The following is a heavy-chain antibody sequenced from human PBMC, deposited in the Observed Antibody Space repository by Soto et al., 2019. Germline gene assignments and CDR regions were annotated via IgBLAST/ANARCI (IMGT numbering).Heavy chain of an antibody. CDR3: ARQIATMVRGVTITIFDY. CDR2: IYPGDSDT. D-gene: IGHD3-10*01. Sequence: GESLKISCKGSGYSFTRYWIGWVRQMPGKGLEWMGIIYPGDSDTRYSPSFQGQVTISADKSISTAYLQWSSLKASDTAMYYCARQIATMVRGVTITIFDYWGQGTLVTVSS. J-gene: IGHJ4*02. V-gene: IGHV5-51*01. CDR1: GYSFTRYW.